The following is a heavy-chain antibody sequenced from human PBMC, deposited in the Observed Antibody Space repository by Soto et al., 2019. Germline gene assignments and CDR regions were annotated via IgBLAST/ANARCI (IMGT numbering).Heavy chain of an antibody. CDR3: ARVSPFYYDSSGYLGPGAFDI. CDR2: IYHSGST. V-gene: IGHV4-4*02. J-gene: IGHJ3*02. D-gene: IGHD3-22*01. Sequence: SKTLSLTCAVSGGSISSSNWWSWVRQPPGKGLEWIGEIYHSGSTNYNPSLKSRVTISVDKSKNQFSLKLSSVTAADTAVYYCARVSPFYYDSSGYLGPGAFDIWGQGTMVTVSS. CDR1: GGSISSSNW.